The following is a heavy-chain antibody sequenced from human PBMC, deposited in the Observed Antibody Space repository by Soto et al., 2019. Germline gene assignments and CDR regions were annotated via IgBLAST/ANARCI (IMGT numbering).Heavy chain of an antibody. J-gene: IGHJ6*02. CDR2: IIPISETT. CDR3: ARSQGSSTSLETYYYYYYGMDV. Sequence: QVQLVQSGAEVKKPGSSVKVSCKASGGTFSRYAISWVRQAPGPGLEWMGGIIPISETTNYAHKFQGRVTITADESKSTAYMELSILRSEDTAVDYCARSQGSSTSLETYYYYYYGMDVWGQGTTVTVSS. V-gene: IGHV1-69*01. D-gene: IGHD2-2*01. CDR1: GGTFSRYA.